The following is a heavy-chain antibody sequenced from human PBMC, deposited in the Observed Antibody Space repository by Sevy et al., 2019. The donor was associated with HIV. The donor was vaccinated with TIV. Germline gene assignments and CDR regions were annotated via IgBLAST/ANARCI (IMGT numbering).Heavy chain of an antibody. CDR3: VRDRPGPKHYMDV. CDR1: GFIFSTDW. Sequence: GGSLRLSCVASGFIFSTDWMHWVRQAPGKGLVWVSRIDTDGSDTSYADSVEGRFTISRDNAKNTLYLQMNSLRAEDTPVYYCVRDRPGPKHYMDVWGKGTTVTVSS. CDR2: IDTDGSDT. J-gene: IGHJ6*03. V-gene: IGHV3-74*01.